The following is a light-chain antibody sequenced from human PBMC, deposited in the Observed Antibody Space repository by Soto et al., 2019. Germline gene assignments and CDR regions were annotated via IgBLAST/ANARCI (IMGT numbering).Light chain of an antibody. Sequence: EIVMTQSPATLSVSPGERATLSCRASQSVSSNLAWYQQKPGQAPRLLIYGTSSRATGIPDRFSGSGSGTDFTPTISRLEPEDFAVYYCQQYGSSINFGQGTRLEIK. CDR2: GTS. CDR1: QSVSSN. J-gene: IGKJ5*01. CDR3: QQYGSSIN. V-gene: IGKV3-20*01.